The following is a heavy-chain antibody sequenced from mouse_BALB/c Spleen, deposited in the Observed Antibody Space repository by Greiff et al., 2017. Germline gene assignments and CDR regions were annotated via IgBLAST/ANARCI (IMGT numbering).Heavy chain of an antibody. V-gene: IGHV1-5*01. D-gene: IGHD3-1*01. CDR3: TRSSSGFPWFAY. CDR2: IYPGNSDT. Sequence: VQLQQSGTVLARPGASVKMSCKASGYSFTSYWMHWVKQRPGQGLEWIGAIYPGNSDTSYNQKFKGKAKLTAVTSASTAYMELSSLTNEDSAVYYCTRSSSGFPWFAYWGQGTLVTVSA. CDR1: GYSFTSYW. J-gene: IGHJ3*01.